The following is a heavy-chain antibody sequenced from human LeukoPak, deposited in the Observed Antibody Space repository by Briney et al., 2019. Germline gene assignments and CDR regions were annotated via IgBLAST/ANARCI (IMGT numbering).Heavy chain of an antibody. CDR1: GFTFSSYA. Sequence: GGSLRLSCAASGFTFSSYAMSWVRQAPGKGLEWVSAISGSGGSTYYADSVKGRFTISRDNSKNTLYLQMNSLRAEDTAVYYCAKDEGGITMMTTNFDYWGQGTLVTVSS. CDR2: ISGSGGST. V-gene: IGHV3-23*01. J-gene: IGHJ4*02. D-gene: IGHD3-22*01. CDR3: AKDEGGITMMTTNFDY.